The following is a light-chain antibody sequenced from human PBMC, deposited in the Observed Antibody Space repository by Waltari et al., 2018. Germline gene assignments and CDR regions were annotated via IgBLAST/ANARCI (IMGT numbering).Light chain of an antibody. J-gene: IGKJ1*01. V-gene: IGKV1-5*03. CDR1: QSLTNW. CDR3: QQYDNYWT. CDR2: RAS. Sequence: DLQMTQSPSTLSASVGDRVTITCRASQSLTNWLAWYQQKPGKAPKLLIYRASNLESGVTSRFSGSGSGTEFTLTISSLQPDEFATYYCQQYDNYWTFGQGTKVEIK.